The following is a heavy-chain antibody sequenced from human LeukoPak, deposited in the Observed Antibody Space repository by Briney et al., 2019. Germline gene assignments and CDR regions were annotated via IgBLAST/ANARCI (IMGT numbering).Heavy chain of an antibody. Sequence: GWALTLSCAASGFTFSSYSMNWVRQAPGKGLAWVTSINNSSSYIYYADSVKGRFTISRDNAKNSLYLQMNSLRAEDTAVYYCARGPPAAGYWFDPWSQGTLVTVSS. CDR3: ARGPPAAGYWFDP. CDR2: INNSSSYI. V-gene: IGHV3-21*01. D-gene: IGHD6-13*01. CDR1: GFTFSSYS. J-gene: IGHJ5*02.